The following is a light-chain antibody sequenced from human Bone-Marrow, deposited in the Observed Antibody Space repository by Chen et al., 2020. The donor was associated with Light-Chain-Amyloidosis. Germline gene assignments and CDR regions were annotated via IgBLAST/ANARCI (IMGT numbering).Light chain of an antibody. CDR1: NIGSTL. V-gene: IGLV3-21*02. Sequence: YVLTQPPSVSVAPGQTATIACGGNNIGSTLVHWDQPTPGQAPLMVVYDDSDRPSGSPVRLSGSNSGNTATLTISRVVAWDEAVYYCQVCDRSSDRPVFGGGTKLTVL. CDR3: QVCDRSSDRPV. CDR2: DDS. J-gene: IGLJ3*02.